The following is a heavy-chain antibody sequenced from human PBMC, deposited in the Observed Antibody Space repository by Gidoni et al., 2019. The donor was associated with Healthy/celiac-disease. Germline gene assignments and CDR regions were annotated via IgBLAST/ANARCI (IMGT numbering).Heavy chain of an antibody. Sequence: SWVRQMPGKGLEWMGRIDPSDSYTNYSPSFQGHVTISADKSISTAYLQWSSLKASDTAMYYCARHVGGSYQRAFDIWGQGTMVTVSS. CDR2: IDPSDSYT. J-gene: IGHJ3*02. D-gene: IGHD1-26*01. CDR3: ARHVGGSYQRAFDI. V-gene: IGHV5-10-1*01.